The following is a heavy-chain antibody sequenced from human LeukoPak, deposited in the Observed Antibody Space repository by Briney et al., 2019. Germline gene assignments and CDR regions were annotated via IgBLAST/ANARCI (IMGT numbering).Heavy chain of an antibody. J-gene: IGHJ4*02. CDR1: GYTVTSTY. Sequence: ASVKVSCKASGYTVTSTYIHWVRQAPGQGFEWMSIINPSNGITRFAQKLQGRVTMTTDTSTSTAYMELRSLRSDDTAVYYCARDGMYDILTGVDYWGQGTLVTVSS. D-gene: IGHD3-9*01. CDR3: ARDGMYDILTGVDY. V-gene: IGHV1-46*01. CDR2: INPSNGIT.